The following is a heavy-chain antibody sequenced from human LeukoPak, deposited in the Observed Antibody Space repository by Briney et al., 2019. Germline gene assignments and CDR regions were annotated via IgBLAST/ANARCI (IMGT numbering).Heavy chain of an antibody. V-gene: IGHV3-49*04. Sequence: PGRSLRLSCTASGFTFGDYAVSWVRQAPGKGLEWVGFIRSKAYGGTTEYAASVKGRFTISRDDSKSIAYLQMNSLKTEDTAVYYCTRAWIFGVVITHFDYWGQGTLVTAS. CDR3: TRAWIFGVVITHFDY. CDR1: GFTFGDYA. J-gene: IGHJ4*02. D-gene: IGHD3-3*01. CDR2: IRSKAYGGTT.